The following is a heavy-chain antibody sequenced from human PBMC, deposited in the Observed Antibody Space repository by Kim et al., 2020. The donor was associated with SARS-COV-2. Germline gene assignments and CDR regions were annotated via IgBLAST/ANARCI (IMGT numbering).Heavy chain of an antibody. V-gene: IGHV3-33*05. D-gene: IGHD1-1*01. Sequence: GGSLRLSCAASGFSLSNYGMHWVRQAPGKGLEWVAVISYDGSNIYYGDSVRGRFTISRDSSKNTVYLQMNSLRAEDTALYYCARDLWNTNFDYWDQGTLGTVSS. CDR1: GFSLSNYG. CDR2: ISYDGSNI. CDR3: ARDLWNTNFDY. J-gene: IGHJ4*02.